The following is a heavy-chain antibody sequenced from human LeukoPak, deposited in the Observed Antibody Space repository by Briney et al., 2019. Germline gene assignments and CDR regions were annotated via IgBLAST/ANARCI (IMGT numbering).Heavy chain of an antibody. CDR3: ATSISQWVSSSGPIDY. V-gene: IGHV1-24*01. Sequence: ASVKVSCKVSGYTLTELSMHWVRQAPGKGLEWMGGFDPEDGETIYAQKFQGRVTMTEDTSTDTAYIELSSLRSEDTAVYYCATSISQWVSSSGPIDYWGQGTLVTVPS. CDR1: GYTLTELS. D-gene: IGHD6-6*01. J-gene: IGHJ4*02. CDR2: FDPEDGET.